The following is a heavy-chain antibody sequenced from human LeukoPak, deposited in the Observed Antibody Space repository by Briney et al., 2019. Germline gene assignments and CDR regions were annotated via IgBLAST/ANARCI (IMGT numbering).Heavy chain of an antibody. CDR1: GFTFSSYG. CDR3: AKVWTAHSDDYFDY. D-gene: IGHD3/OR15-3a*01. Sequence: PGGSLRLSCAASGFTFSSYGMSWVRQAPGKGLECVSSISGSGGSTNHADSVKGRFTISRDNSKNTLYLQMNSLRAEDTAVYYCAKVWTAHSDDYFDYWGQGTLVTVSS. CDR2: ISGSGGST. J-gene: IGHJ4*02. V-gene: IGHV3-23*01.